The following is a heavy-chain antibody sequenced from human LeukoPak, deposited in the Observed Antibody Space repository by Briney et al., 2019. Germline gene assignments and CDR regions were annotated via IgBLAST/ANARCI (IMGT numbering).Heavy chain of an antibody. D-gene: IGHD2-21*02. CDR1: GFTFSNYW. J-gene: IGHJ6*02. CDR3: SRDSLSSCGGDCYPGLDV. Sequence: GGSLRLSCAASGFTFSNYWMHWVRQAPGEALMWVSRIKSDGSSTTYADSVKGRFTISRDNAKNTLYLQMNSLRAEDTAVYYCSRDSLSSCGGDCYPGLDVWGQGTTVTVSS. CDR2: IKSDGSST. V-gene: IGHV3-74*01.